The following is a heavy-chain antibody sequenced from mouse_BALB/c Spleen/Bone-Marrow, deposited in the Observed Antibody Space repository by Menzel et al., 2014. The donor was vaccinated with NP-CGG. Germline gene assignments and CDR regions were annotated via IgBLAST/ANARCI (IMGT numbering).Heavy chain of an antibody. CDR3: ARDDYDAFAY. V-gene: IGHV1S12*01. CDR2: INPSTGYT. CDR1: GYTFTSYY. J-gene: IGHJ3*01. Sequence: GPELVKPGASVRISCKASGYTFTSYYIHWVKQRPGQGLEWIGYINPSTGYTEYNQTFKGKATLTAVKSSTTAYMQLSSLTSEDSAVYYCARDDYDAFAYWGQGTLVTVSA. D-gene: IGHD2-4*01.